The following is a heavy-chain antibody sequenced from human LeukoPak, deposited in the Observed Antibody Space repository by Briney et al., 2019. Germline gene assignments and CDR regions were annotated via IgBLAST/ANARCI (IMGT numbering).Heavy chain of an antibody. CDR3: IREGYDY. Sequence: GGSLRLPCTASGFTFSDYTMSWVRQAPGEGLEWVGFIRGKAYGGATNYAASVKGRFTISRDDSKSIAYLQMNSLKTEDTAVYYCIREGYDYWGQGTLVTVSS. CDR1: GFTFSDYT. D-gene: IGHD5-12*01. V-gene: IGHV3-49*04. CDR2: IRGKAYGGAT. J-gene: IGHJ4*02.